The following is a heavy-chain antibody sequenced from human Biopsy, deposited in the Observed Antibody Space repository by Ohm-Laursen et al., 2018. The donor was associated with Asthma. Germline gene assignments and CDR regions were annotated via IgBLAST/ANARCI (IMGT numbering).Heavy chain of an antibody. D-gene: IGHD3-10*01. CDR1: GFTFSSYW. CDR2: INQDGNEI. CDR3: ARNRGREVFDY. J-gene: IGHJ4*02. Sequence: SLRLSCAASGFTFSSYWTNWVRQAPGKGLEWVANINQDGNEINYMDSVKGRFTISRDNAKNSLYLQMNNLRVEDTAVYYCARNRGREVFDYWGQGTLVTVSS. V-gene: IGHV3-7*01.